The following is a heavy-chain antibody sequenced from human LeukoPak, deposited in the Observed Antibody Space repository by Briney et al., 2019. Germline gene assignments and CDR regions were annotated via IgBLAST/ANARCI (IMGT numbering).Heavy chain of an antibody. V-gene: IGHV3-23*01. CDR2: ISGTGDNA. CDR3: AKDFRGNGYLVEC. J-gene: IGHJ4*02. Sequence: GGSLRLSCAASGLTFSSYAVSWVRQAPGKGLEWVSAISGTGDNAFYADSVKGRFTISRDNSKNTLYLQMNSLRAEDTAVYYCAKDFRGNGYLVECWAQGILV. D-gene: IGHD4-23*01. CDR1: GLTFSSYA.